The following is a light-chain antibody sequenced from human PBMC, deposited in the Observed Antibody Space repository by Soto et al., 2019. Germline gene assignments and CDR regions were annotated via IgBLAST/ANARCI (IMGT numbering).Light chain of an antibody. CDR3: QQRSNWPPTWT. CDR2: DAS. J-gene: IGKJ1*01. V-gene: IGKV3-11*01. CDR1: QSVGSY. Sequence: EVVLTQSPATLSLSPGERATLSCRASQSVGSYLAWYQHKPGQPPRLLIYDASNRATGIPARFSGSGSGTDFTHTISSLETEDFAVYYCQQRSNWPPTWTFGQGTKVEIK.